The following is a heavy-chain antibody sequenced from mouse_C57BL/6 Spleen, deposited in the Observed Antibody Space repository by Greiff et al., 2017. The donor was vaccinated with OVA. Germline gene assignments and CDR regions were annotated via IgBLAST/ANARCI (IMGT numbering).Heavy chain of an antibody. CDR2: ISGGGGNT. CDR3: ARLTSVVAHYYAMDY. J-gene: IGHJ4*01. Sequence: EVQLMESGGGLVKPGGSLKLSCAASGFTFSSYTMSWVRQTPEQRLEWVGTISGGGGNTYYPDSVKGRATLSRDNATNTLYLQMSSLRSEDAALYYCARLTSVVAHYYAMDYWGQGTSVTVSS. D-gene: IGHD1-1*01. V-gene: IGHV5-9*01. CDR1: GFTFSSYT.